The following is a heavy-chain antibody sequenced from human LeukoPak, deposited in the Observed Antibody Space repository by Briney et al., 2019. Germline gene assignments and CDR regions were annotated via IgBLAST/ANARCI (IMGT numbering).Heavy chain of an antibody. CDR3: AREEPLVAGYSSGWLKKNYGMDV. V-gene: IGHV3-33*01. D-gene: IGHD6-19*01. Sequence: GGSLRLSCAASGFTFSSYGMHRVRQAPGKGLEWVAVIWYDGSNKYYADSVKGRFTISRDNSKNTLYLQMNSLRAEDTAVYYCAREEPLVAGYSSGWLKKNYGMDVWGQGTTVTVSS. CDR2: IWYDGSNK. J-gene: IGHJ6*02. CDR1: GFTFSSYG.